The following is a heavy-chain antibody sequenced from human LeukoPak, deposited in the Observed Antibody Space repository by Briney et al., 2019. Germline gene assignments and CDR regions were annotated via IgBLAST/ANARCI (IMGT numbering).Heavy chain of an antibody. Sequence: SETLSLTCAVSGGSISSSNWWSWVRQPPGKGLEWIGEIYHSGSTNYNPSLKSRVTISVDKSKSQFSLKLSSVTAADTAVYYCARDPRSSWGGFDYWGQGTLVTVSS. CDR1: GGSISSSNW. CDR2: IYHSGST. CDR3: ARDPRSSWGGFDY. D-gene: IGHD6-13*01. J-gene: IGHJ4*02. V-gene: IGHV4-4*02.